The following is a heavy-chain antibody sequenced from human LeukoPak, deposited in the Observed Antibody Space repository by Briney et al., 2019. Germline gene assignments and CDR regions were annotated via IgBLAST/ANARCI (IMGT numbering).Heavy chain of an antibody. V-gene: IGHV5-51*01. CDR1: GYTFSTYW. J-gene: IGHJ3*02. D-gene: IGHD1-14*01. CDR3: ARPLTDRTNLDDAFDI. Sequence: GESLKISCRGSGYTFSTYWIGWVRQMPGKGLEWMGIIYPGDSDTRYSPSFLGQVTISADKSINTAYLQWSSLKASDTAMYYCARPLTDRTNLDDAFDIWGQGTMVTVS. CDR2: IYPGDSDT.